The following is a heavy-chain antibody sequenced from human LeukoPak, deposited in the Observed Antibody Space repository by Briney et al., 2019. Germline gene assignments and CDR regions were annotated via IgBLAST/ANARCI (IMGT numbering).Heavy chain of an antibody. D-gene: IGHD2-15*01. CDR2: INPNSGGT. CDR3: AREGYCSGGACLDY. CDR1: GYTFTGHY. V-gene: IGHV1-2*02. J-gene: IGHJ4*02. Sequence: ASVKVSCKASGYTFTGHYIHWVRQAPGQGLEWMGWINPNSGGTNYAQNFQGRVTMTRDTSISTAYMELSRLRSDDTAVYYCAREGYCSGGACLDYWGQGTLVTVSS.